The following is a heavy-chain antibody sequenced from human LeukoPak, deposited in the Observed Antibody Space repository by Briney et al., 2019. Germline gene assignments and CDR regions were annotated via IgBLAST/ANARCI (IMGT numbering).Heavy chain of an antibody. D-gene: IGHD2-15*01. J-gene: IGHJ6*03. CDR3: ARRQGYCSGGSCYLGIYYYYMDV. V-gene: IGHV3-21*01. Sequence: PGGSLRLSCAASGFTFSSYAMHWVRQAPGKGLEWVSSISSSSSYIYYADSVKGRFTISRDNAKNSLYLQMNSLRAEDTAVYYCARRQGYCSGGSCYLGIYYYYMDVWGKGTTVTVSS. CDR2: ISSSSSYI. CDR1: GFTFSSYA.